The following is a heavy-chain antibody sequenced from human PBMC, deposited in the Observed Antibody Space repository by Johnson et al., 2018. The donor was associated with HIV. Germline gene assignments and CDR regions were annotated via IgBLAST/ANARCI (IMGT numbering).Heavy chain of an antibody. CDR3: ARVLPIAAAGTAFDI. Sequence: VQLVESGGGVVRPGGSLRLSCAASGFTVSSNYMSWVRQAPGQGLEWVSVIYSGGSTYYADSVKGRLTISRDNSKNTLYLQMNSLRAEDTAVYYCARVLPIAAAGTAFDIWGQGTMVTVSS. J-gene: IGHJ3*02. CDR1: GFTVSSNY. V-gene: IGHV3-53*01. CDR2: IYSGGST. D-gene: IGHD6-13*01.